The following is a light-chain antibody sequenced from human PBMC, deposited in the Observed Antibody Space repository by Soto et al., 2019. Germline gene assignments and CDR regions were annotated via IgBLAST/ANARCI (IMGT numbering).Light chain of an antibody. Sequence: QSPSSLSASVGDRVTITCRASQSISSYLNWYQQKPGKAPKLLIYAASTLQSGVPSRFSGSGSGTEFTLTISSLQPDDSATYYCQQYSTFWTFGQGTKVDIK. CDR3: QQYSTFWT. CDR1: QSISSY. V-gene: IGKV1-39*01. CDR2: AAS. J-gene: IGKJ1*01.